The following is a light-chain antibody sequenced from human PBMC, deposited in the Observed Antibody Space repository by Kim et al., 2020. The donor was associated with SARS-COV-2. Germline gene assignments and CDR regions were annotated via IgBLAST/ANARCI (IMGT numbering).Light chain of an antibody. V-gene: IGLV3-19*01. J-gene: IGLJ2*01. CDR1: SLRNYY. CDR3: NSRDSSTNHPV. Sequence: SSELTQDPAVSVALGQTVRITCQGDSLRNYYANWYQQKPGQAPVVVIYGKNNRLPGISDRFSGSNSGSTASLTITGAQAEDEADYYCNSRDSSTNHPVFG. CDR2: GKN.